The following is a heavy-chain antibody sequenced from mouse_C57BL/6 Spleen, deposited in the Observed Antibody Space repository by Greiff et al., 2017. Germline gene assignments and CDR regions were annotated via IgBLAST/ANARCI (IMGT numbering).Heavy chain of an antibody. D-gene: IGHD2-4*01. CDR1: GFTFSSYA. CDR3: AREVYYDYDGGAY. Sequence: EVQGVESGGGLVKPGGSLKLSCAASGFTFSSYAMSWVRQTPEKRLEWVATISDGGSYSYYPDNVKGRFTISRDNAKNNLYLQMSHLKSEDTAMYDCAREVYYDYDGGAYWGQGTLVTVSA. V-gene: IGHV5-4*01. J-gene: IGHJ3*01. CDR2: ISDGGSYS.